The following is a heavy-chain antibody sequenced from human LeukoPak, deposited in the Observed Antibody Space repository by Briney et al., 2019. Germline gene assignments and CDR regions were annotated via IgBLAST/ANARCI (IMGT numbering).Heavy chain of an antibody. V-gene: IGHV3-20*04. CDR1: GFMFSKSW. CDR3: ARGRGGYSYGSTLNWFDP. Sequence: GGSLRLSCAASGFMFSKSWMHWVRQVPGKGLEWVSGINWNGGSTGYADSVKGRFTISRDNAKNSLYLQMNSLRAEDTALYYCARGRGGYSYGSTLNWFDPWGQGTLVTVSS. J-gene: IGHJ5*02. D-gene: IGHD5-18*01. CDR2: INWNGGST.